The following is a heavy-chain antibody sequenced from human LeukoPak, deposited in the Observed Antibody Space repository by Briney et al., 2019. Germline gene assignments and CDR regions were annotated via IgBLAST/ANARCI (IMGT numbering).Heavy chain of an antibody. CDR1: GFTFSSYE. CDR2: ISRSGSTT. V-gene: IGHV3-48*03. J-gene: IGHJ4*02. Sequence: PGGSLRLSCAASGFTFSSYEMNWVRQAPGKGLEWVSYISRSGSTTKYADSVKGRFTISRDNAKNSLYLEMNSLRAEDTAVYYCARGTSLGYWGQGTLVTVSS. CDR3: ARGTSLGY. D-gene: IGHD1-14*01.